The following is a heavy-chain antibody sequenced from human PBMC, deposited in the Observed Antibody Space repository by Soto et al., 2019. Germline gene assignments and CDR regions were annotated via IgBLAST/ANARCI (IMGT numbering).Heavy chain of an antibody. CDR1: GFTVSSNY. D-gene: IGHD1-26*01. J-gene: IGHJ6*02. Sequence: CAASGFTVSSNYMSWVRQAPGKGLEWVSVIYSGGSTYYADSVKGRFTISRDDSKNTAYLQMNSLKTEDTAVYYCNVLDITWRREPSIYYYYGMDVWGQGTTVTVSS. V-gene: IGHV3-53*01. CDR3: NVLDITWRREPSIYYYYGMDV. CDR2: IYSGGST.